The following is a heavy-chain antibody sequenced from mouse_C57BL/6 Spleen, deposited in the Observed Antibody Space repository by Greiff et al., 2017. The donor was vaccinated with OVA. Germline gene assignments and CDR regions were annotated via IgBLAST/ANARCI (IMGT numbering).Heavy chain of an antibody. CDR3: AREGLRHMDD. CDR1: GFTFSSYA. D-gene: IGHD3-2*02. J-gene: IGHJ4*01. Sequence: DVKLVESGEGLVNPGGSLTLSCAASGFTFSSYAMSWFRQPPEKRLEWVVYISSGGGYIYYAATVKGRFTISRDNDRNTLYVQMGSLKSEATDMYDCAREGLRHMDDWGQGTTVTVSS. CDR2: ISSGGGYI. V-gene: IGHV5-9-1*02.